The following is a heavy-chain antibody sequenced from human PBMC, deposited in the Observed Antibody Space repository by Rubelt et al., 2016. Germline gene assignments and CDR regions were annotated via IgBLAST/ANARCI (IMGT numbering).Heavy chain of an antibody. J-gene: IGHJ4*02. Sequence: QLQLQESGPGPVKPSETLSLTCTVSDGSITSSTYCWGWIRQPPGKGLEWIGSIKYSGNTYYNPSLRSRVTISVDTSKNQFSLKLSYISSADTAVYYCAREDYDSKRGQFDYWGQGTLVTDSS. CDR1: DGSITSSTYC. CDR2: IKYSGNT. CDR3: AREDYDSKRGQFDY. V-gene: IGHV4-39*02. D-gene: IGHD3-16*01.